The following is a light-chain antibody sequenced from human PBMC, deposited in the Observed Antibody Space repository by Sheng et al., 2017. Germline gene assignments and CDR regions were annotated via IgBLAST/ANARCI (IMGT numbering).Light chain of an antibody. CDR2: DAS. CDR3: QQRSDWPLT. J-gene: IGKJ4*01. Sequence: EVVLTQSPGTLSLSPGERATLSCRASQSIDTYLAWYQQKVGQAPRLLIYDASNRATGIPARFSGSGSGTDFTLTISSLEPEDFAVYYCQQRSDWPLTFGGGTKVEIE. CDR1: QSIDTY. V-gene: IGKV3-11*01.